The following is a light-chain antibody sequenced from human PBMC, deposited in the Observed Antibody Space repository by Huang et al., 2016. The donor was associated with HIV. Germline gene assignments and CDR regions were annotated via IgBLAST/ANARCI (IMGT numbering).Light chain of an antibody. V-gene: IGKV3-20*01. CDR1: QSVSSSL. Sequence: EIVLTQSPDTLSLSPGERATLSCRASQSVSSSLLAWYQQKPGQGPRLLIYGASSRATGIPDRFSGSKSGTDFTLSISRVEPEDCAVYYCQQYGSSPITFGQGTRLVIK. CDR3: QQYGSSPIT. J-gene: IGKJ5*01. CDR2: GAS.